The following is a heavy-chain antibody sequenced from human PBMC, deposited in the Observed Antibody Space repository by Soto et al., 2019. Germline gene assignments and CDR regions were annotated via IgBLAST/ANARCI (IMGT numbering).Heavy chain of an antibody. CDR3: ARQRTTVVTQAYFDH. V-gene: IGHV4-39*01. D-gene: IGHD4-17*01. CDR2: IYYSGRS. CDR1: GGSITSSSYY. Sequence: SETLSLTCTVSGGSITSSSYYWCWIRHPPGKGLEWIGGIYYSGRSYYNPSLKSRVTMSVDTSKNQFSLTLNSVTAADAAVYYCARQRTTVVTQAYFDHWGQGTLVTVS. J-gene: IGHJ4*02.